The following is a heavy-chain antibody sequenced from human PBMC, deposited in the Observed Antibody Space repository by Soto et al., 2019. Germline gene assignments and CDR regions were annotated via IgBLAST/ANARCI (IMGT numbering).Heavy chain of an antibody. Sequence: GGSLRLSCAASGFTFDDYAMHWVRQAPGKGLEWVSGISWNSGSIGYADSVKGRFTISRDNAKNSLYLQMNSLRAEDTALYYCAKEYSSGWYNAFDIWGQGTMVTVSS. J-gene: IGHJ3*02. CDR3: AKEYSSGWYNAFDI. V-gene: IGHV3-9*01. D-gene: IGHD6-19*01. CDR2: ISWNSGSI. CDR1: GFTFDDYA.